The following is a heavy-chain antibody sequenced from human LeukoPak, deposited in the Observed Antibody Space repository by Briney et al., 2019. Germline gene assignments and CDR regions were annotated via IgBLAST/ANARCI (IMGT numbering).Heavy chain of an antibody. CDR3: TRQQLVFDC. CDR2: IKSKSDGGAT. CDR1: GFTFANAW. J-gene: IGHJ4*02. Sequence: GGSLRLSCAASGFTFANAWMSWVRQAPGKRLEWVGHIKSKSDGGATDYAAPVRGRFTIWRDDSRNTSYLQMNNLKIEDTALYYCTRQQLVFDCWGQGDLVTVSS. D-gene: IGHD6-13*01. V-gene: IGHV3-15*01.